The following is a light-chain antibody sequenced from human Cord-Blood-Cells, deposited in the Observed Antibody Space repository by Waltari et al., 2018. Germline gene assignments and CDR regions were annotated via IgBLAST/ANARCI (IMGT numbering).Light chain of an antibody. CDR3: CSYAGRSTWV. CDR1: SSDVGSYNL. Sequence: GQSITISCTGTSSDVGSYNLVSWYQQHPGKAPKLMIYEGSKRTSGVSNRFSGSKSGNTASLTISELQAEDEADYYCCSYAGRSTWVFGGGTKLTVL. CDR2: EGS. J-gene: IGLJ3*02. V-gene: IGLV2-23*01.